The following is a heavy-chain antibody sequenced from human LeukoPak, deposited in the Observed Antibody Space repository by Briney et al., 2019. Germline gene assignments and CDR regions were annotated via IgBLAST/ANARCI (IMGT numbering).Heavy chain of an antibody. CDR3: ARAPRLWGIAVAGTAEFDY. CDR2: IYYSGVT. J-gene: IGHJ4*02. CDR1: GGSISSSSYY. D-gene: IGHD6-19*01. Sequence: SETLSLTCNVSGGSISSSSYYWGWIRQPPGKGLEWIGSIYYSGVTHFNPSLKSRVTMSVDTSKNQFSLKLSSVTAADTAVYYCARAPRLWGIAVAGTAEFDYWGQGTLVTVSS. V-gene: IGHV4-39*07.